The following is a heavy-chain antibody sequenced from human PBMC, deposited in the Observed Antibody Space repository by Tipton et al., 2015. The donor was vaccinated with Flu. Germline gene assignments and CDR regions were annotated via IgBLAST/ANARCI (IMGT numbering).Heavy chain of an antibody. V-gene: IGHV4-39*07. CDR3: ARDGHIHWGPLDY. CDR2: IYYSGST. J-gene: IGHJ4*02. CDR1: GGSISSSSYY. D-gene: IGHD7-27*01. Sequence: LRLSCTVSGGSISSSSYYWGWIRQPPGKGLEWIGSIYYSGSTYYNPSLKSRVTISVDTSKNQFSLKLSSVTAADTAVYYCARDGHIHWGPLDYWGQGTLVTVSS.